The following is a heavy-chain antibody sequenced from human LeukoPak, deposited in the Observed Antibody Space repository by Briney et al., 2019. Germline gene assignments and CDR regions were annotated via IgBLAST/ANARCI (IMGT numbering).Heavy chain of an antibody. J-gene: IGHJ5*02. CDR3: ARGGYDILTGTSFFDP. CDR1: GFTFSSYW. CDR2: IKEDGSEI. V-gene: IGHV3-7*05. D-gene: IGHD3-9*01. Sequence: GGSLRLSCAASGFTFSSYWMAWVRQPPGKGLERVAIIKEDGSEIYYVDSVKGRFTISRDNAKNSLYLQMNSLRAEDTDVYYCARGGYDILTGTSFFDPWGQGTLVTVSS.